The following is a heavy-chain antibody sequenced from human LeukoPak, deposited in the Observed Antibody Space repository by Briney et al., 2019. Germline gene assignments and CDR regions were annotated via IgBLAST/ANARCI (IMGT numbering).Heavy chain of an antibody. CDR3: AKRGYSSSWYTPPDAFDI. V-gene: IGHV3-23*01. J-gene: IGHJ3*02. Sequence: GGSLRLSCAASGFTFSSYAMSWVRQAPGKGLEWVSAISGSGGSTYYADSVKGRFTISRDNSKNTLYLQMNSLRAEDTAVYYCAKRGYSSSWYTPPDAFDIWGQGTMVTVSS. D-gene: IGHD6-13*01. CDR1: GFTFSSYA. CDR2: ISGSGGST.